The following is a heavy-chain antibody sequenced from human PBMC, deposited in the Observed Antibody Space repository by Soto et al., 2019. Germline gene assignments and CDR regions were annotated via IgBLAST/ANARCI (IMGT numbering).Heavy chain of an antibody. Sequence: QVQLVESGGGVVQPGRSLGLSCAASGFTFSSYGMHWVRQAPGKGLEWVAVISYDGSNKYYADSVKGRFTISRDNSKNTLYLQMNSLRAEDTAVYYCAKEETDSSGYGYYYGMDVWGQGTTVTVSS. V-gene: IGHV3-30*18. CDR2: ISYDGSNK. D-gene: IGHD3-10*01. CDR1: GFTFSSYG. CDR3: AKEETDSSGYGYYYGMDV. J-gene: IGHJ6*02.